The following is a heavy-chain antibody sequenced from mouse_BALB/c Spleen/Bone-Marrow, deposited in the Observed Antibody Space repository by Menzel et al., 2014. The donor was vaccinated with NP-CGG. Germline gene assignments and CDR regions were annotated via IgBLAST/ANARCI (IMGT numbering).Heavy chain of an antibody. CDR1: GFSLTSYG. CDR3: ARDSYYYGSSLWYFDV. CDR2: IRTGEKT. Sequence: VQLQQSGPGLVAPSQSLSITCTVSGFSLTSYGVHWVRQPPGKGLEGLGIIRTGEKTNYNSALMSRLSISKDNSKSQVFLKMNSLQTDDTAMYYCARDSYYYGSSLWYFDVWGAGTTVTVSS. V-gene: IGHV2-9*02. J-gene: IGHJ1*01. D-gene: IGHD1-1*01.